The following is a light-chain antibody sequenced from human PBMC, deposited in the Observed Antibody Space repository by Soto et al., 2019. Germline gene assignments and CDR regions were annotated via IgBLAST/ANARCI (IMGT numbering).Light chain of an antibody. CDR3: ATWDSSLRAVV. V-gene: IGLV1-51*01. CDR1: TSNIGKNY. Sequence: QSVLTQPPSVSAAPAQRVTISCSGSTSNIGKNYLSWYQQLPGAAPKLLIYDNIQRSSGIPDRFSGSKSGTSATLGITGLQTGDEADYYCATWDSSLRAVVFGGGTKLTGL. J-gene: IGLJ2*01. CDR2: DNI.